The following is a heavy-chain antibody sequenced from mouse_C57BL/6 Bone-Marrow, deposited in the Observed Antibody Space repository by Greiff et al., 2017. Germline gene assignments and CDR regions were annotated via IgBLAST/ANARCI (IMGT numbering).Heavy chain of an antibody. V-gene: IGHV1-69*01. Sequence: QVQLQQPGAELVIPGPSVNLSCKASGNPFPPSWMPWVRQRPGQGLEWIGELDPSDSYTNYTQKCKGKSTLTVDKSSSTAYMQLSSLTSEDSAVYYCARTGRPWYFDVWGTGTTVTVSS. J-gene: IGHJ1*03. CDR3: ARTGRPWYFDV. D-gene: IGHD3-3*01. CDR1: GNPFPPSW. CDR2: LDPSDSYT.